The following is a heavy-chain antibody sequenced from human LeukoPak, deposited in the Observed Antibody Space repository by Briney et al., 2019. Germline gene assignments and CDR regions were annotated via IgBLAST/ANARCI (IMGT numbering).Heavy chain of an antibody. CDR2: IYTSGST. J-gene: IGHJ4*02. CDR3: TRDRGGSSYY. Sequence: SETLSLTCTVSGGPTISYWWSWIRQPAGKGLEWIGRIYTSGSTNYNPSLKSRVTMSVDTSKNQFSLKVTSVTAADTAVYYCTRDRGGSSYYWGQGTLVTVSS. D-gene: IGHD2-15*01. CDR1: GGPTISYW. V-gene: IGHV4-4*07.